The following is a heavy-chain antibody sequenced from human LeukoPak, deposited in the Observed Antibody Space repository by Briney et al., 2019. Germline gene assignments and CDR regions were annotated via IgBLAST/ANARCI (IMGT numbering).Heavy chain of an antibody. Sequence: GGSLRLSCAASGFTFSNYAMSWVRQAPGKGLEWVSAISGSGGSTYYADSVKGRFTISRDNSKNTLFLQMNSLRAEDTAVYYCAKDTDGYNLYYFDYWGQGTLVTVSS. CDR3: AKDTDGYNLYYFDY. CDR2: ISGSGGST. V-gene: IGHV3-23*01. CDR1: GFTFSNYA. D-gene: IGHD5-12*01. J-gene: IGHJ4*02.